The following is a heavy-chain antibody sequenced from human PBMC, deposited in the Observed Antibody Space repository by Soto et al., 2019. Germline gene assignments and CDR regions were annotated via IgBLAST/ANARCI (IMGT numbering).Heavy chain of an antibody. D-gene: IGHD2-15*01. CDR2: IYYSGST. CDR1: GGSISSGGYY. J-gene: IGHJ5*02. V-gene: IGHV4-31*03. CDR3: ARDEVVAATGDRAGWFDP. Sequence: QVQLQESGPGLVKPSQTLSLTCTVSGGSISSGGYYWSWICQHPGKGLEWIGYIYYSGSTYYNPSLKSRVTISVDTSKNQFSLKLSSVTAADTAVYYCARDEVVAATGDRAGWFDPWGQGTLVTVSS.